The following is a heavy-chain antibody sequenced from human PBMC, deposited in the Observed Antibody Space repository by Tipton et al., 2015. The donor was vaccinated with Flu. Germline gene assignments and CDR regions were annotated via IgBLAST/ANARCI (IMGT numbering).Heavy chain of an antibody. V-gene: IGHV3-9*01. J-gene: IGHJ4*02. CDR1: GFTFDDYA. CDR3: AKDSFLYSGYDGGMFDY. CDR2: ISWNSGSI. Sequence: SLRLSCAASGFTFDDYAMHWVRQAPGKGLEWVSGISWNSGSIGYADSVKGRFTISRDNAKNSLYLQMNSLRAEDTALYYCAKDSFLYSGYDGGMFDYWGQGTLVTVSS. D-gene: IGHD5-12*01.